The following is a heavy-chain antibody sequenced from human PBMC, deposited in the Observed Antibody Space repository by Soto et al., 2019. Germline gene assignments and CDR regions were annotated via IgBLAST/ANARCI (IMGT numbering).Heavy chain of an antibody. Sequence: GGSLRLSCAASGFSFSTFAMSWVRQTPGKGLEWVSTVTSSGGSSYYADSVRGRFTISRDNSRNTLYLQMNSLRAEDTAVYYCATRYCSGGSCRPCYFYYWGQGALVTVPS. J-gene: IGHJ4*02. CDR2: VTSSGGSS. CDR3: ATRYCSGGSCRPCYFYY. V-gene: IGHV3-23*01. CDR1: GFSFSTFA. D-gene: IGHD2-15*01.